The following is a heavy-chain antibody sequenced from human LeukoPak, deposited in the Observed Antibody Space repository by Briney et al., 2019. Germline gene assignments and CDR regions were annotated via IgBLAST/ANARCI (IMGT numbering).Heavy chain of an antibody. CDR1: GFTFSSYA. V-gene: IGHV3-30*04. D-gene: IGHD2-8*02. CDR2: ISYDGSNK. CDR3: ARDPTGGNPAFFDY. J-gene: IGHJ4*02. Sequence: RAGGSLRLSCAASGFTFSSYAMQWVRQAPGKGLEWVAVISYDGSNKYYADSVKGRFTISRDNSKNTLYLQMNSLRAEDTAVYYCARDPTGGNPAFFDYWGQGTLVTVSS.